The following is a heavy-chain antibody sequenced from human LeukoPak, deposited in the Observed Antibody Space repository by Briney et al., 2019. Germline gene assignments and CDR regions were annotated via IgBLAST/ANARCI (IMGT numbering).Heavy chain of an antibody. D-gene: IGHD4-17*01. J-gene: IGHJ4*02. Sequence: SETLSLTCTVSGGSISSGGYYWSWIRQHPGKGLEWIGYIYYSGSTYYNPSLKSRVTISVDTSKNQSSLKLSSVTAADTAVYYCARDGRNDYGDLFYFDYWGQGTLVTVSS. V-gene: IGHV4-31*03. CDR3: ARDGRNDYGDLFYFDY. CDR2: IYYSGST. CDR1: GGSISSGGYY.